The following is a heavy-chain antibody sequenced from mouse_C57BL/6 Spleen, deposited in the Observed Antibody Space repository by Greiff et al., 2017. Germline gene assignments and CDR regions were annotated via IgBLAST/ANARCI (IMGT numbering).Heavy chain of an antibody. CDR3: AREDGSAWFAY. D-gene: IGHD2-3*01. J-gene: IGHJ3*01. V-gene: IGHV1-52*01. Sequence: QVQLQQPGAELVRPGSSVKLSCKASGYTFTSYWMHWVKQRPIQGLEWIGNIDPSDSETHYNQKFKDKATLTVDKSSSTAYMQLSSLTSEDSAVYYGAREDGSAWFAYWGQGTLVTVSA. CDR2: IDPSDSET. CDR1: GYTFTSYW.